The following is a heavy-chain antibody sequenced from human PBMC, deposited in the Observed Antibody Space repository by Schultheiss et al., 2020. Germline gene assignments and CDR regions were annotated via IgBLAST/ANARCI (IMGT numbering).Heavy chain of an antibody. D-gene: IGHD5-12*01. CDR1: GFTFSSYW. J-gene: IGHJ4*02. Sequence: GGSLRLSFAASGFTFSSYWMSWVRQAPGKGLEWVANIKQDGSEKYYVDSVKGRFTISRDNAKNSLYLQMNSLRAEDTAVYYCARAGGIVATYTWGQGTLVTVSS. V-gene: IGHV3-7*01. CDR3: ARAGGIVATYT. CDR2: IKQDGSEK.